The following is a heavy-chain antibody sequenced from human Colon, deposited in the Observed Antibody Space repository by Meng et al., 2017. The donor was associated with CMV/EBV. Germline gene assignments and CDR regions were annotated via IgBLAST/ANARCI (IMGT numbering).Heavy chain of an antibody. CDR1: GFRFVDYH. J-gene: IGHJ4*02. CDR2: IRSSSGT. D-gene: IGHD3/OR15-3a*01. CDR3: ARRPSCVNDICAVDF. V-gene: IGHV3-11*01. Sequence: SGFRFVDYHMAWIRQAPGKGLEWIAEIRSSSGTYYADSLAGRVTVSRDNARNGLHLQMGSLRDDDTGVYFCARRPSCVNDICAVDFWGQGELVTVSS.